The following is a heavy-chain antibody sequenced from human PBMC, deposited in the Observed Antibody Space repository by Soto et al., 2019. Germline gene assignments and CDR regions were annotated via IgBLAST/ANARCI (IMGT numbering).Heavy chain of an antibody. Sequence: ETLSLTCAVSGGSISSSNWWSWVRQPPGKGLEWIGEIYHSGSTNYNPSLKSRVTISVDKSKNQFSLKLSSVTAADTAVYYCARGTSTKNYYYGMDVWGQGTTVS. J-gene: IGHJ6*02. CDR3: ARGTSTKNYYYGMDV. CDR1: GGSISSSNW. V-gene: IGHV4-4*02. D-gene: IGHD2-2*01. CDR2: IYHSGST.